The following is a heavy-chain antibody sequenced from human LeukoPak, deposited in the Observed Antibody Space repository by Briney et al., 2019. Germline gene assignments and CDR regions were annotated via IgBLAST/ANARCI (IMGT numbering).Heavy chain of an antibody. J-gene: IGHJ4*02. CDR2: IKQDGSEK. V-gene: IGHV3-7*04. CDR1: GFTFSNAW. D-gene: IGHD5-18*01. CDR3: ARIQLSTPPAY. Sequence: PGGSLRLSCAASGFTFSNAWMSWVRQAPGKGLEWVANIKQDGSEKYYVGSAKGRFTISRDNSKNSLYLQMNSLRAEDTAVYYCARIQLSTPPAYWGQGTLVTVSS.